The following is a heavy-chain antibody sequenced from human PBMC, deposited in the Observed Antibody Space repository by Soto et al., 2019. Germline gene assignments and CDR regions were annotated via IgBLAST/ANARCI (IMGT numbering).Heavy chain of an antibody. J-gene: IGHJ4*02. D-gene: IGHD3-3*01. Sequence: GGSLRLSCAASGFTFSSYWMHWVRQAPGKGLVWVSRINSDGSSTSYADSVKGRFTISRDNAKNTLYLQMNSLRAEDTAVYYCARAQSITIFGVVIPNPSYYFDYWGQGTLVTVSS. V-gene: IGHV3-74*01. CDR1: GFTFSSYW. CDR3: ARAQSITIFGVVIPNPSYYFDY. CDR2: INSDGSST.